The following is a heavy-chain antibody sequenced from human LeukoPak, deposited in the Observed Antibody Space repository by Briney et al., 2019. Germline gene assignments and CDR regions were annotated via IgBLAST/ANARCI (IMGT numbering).Heavy chain of an antibody. CDR2: INPSGGSS. V-gene: IGHV1-46*01. J-gene: IGHJ6*02. Sequence: VASVTVSCKASGYTFTSYYMHWVRQAPGQGLEWMGIINPSGGSSSYAQKFQGRVTMTRDTSTSTVYMELSSLRSEDTAVYYCARIYDSTQGMDVWGQGTTVTVSS. D-gene: IGHD3-22*01. CDR1: GYTFTSYY. CDR3: ARIYDSTQGMDV.